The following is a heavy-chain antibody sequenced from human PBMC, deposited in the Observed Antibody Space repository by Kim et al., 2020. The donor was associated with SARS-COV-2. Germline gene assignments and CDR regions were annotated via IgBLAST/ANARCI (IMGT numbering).Heavy chain of an antibody. V-gene: IGHV4-31*02. Sequence: KSRVTISIDTSKNQFSLKLSSVTAADTAVYYCARESGETMVRGAHGRFDPWGQGTLVTVSS. J-gene: IGHJ5*02. D-gene: IGHD3-10*01. CDR3: ARESGETMVRGAHGRFDP.